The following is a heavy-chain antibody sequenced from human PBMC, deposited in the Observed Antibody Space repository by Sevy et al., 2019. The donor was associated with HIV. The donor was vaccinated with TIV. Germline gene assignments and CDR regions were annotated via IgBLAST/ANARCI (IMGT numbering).Heavy chain of an antibody. J-gene: IGHJ5*02. CDR3: ASDHRLDG. CDR2: INGDGSRI. CDR1: GFTFTNSW. V-gene: IGHV3-74*01. Sequence: GGSLRLSCAASGFTFTNSWMHWVRQTPGKGLEWVSRINGDGSRIYYAESVKGRFTISRNNAKDTLYLQMNSLSAEDTAMYDCASDHRLDGWGQGTLVTVSS.